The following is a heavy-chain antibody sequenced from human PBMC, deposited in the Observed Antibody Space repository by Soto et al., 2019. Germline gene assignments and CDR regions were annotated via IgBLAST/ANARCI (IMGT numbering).Heavy chain of an antibody. CDR1: GFTFSRYA. V-gene: IGHV3-23*01. CDR2: ISYSDHTT. Sequence: EVQLWESGGGLVQPGGSLRLSCAASGFTFSRYAMNWVRQAPGKGLEWVSSISYSDHTTYYADSVKGRFTISRDNSKNTRYLQMNNLRAEDTAVYYCARRGGSNGWGDFDSWGQGTLVSVSS. D-gene: IGHD6-19*01. CDR3: ARRGGSNGWGDFDS. J-gene: IGHJ4*02.